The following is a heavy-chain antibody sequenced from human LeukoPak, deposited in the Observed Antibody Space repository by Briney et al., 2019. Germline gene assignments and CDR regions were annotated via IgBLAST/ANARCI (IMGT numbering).Heavy chain of an antibody. J-gene: IGHJ4*02. V-gene: IGHV4-61*05. CDR1: GGSISSSSYY. D-gene: IGHD5-12*01. CDR3: AVGGDGYNYGDHYFDY. CDR2: IYYSGST. Sequence: SETLSLTCTVSGGSISSSSYYWSWIRQPPGKGLEWIGYIYYSGSTNYNPSLKSRVTISVDTSKNQFSLKLSSVTAADTAVYYCAVGGDGYNYGDHYFDYWGQGTLVTVSS.